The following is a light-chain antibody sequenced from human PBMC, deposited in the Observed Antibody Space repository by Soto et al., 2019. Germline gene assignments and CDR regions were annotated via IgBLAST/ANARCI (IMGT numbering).Light chain of an antibody. Sequence: QSALTQPASVSGSPGQSITISCTGTSSDVGRYKYVSWYQKHPGKAPKLMIYDVSYRPSGVSNRFSGSKSGNTASLTISGLQAEDEADYFCSSYTTTTTLVFGGGTKLTVL. CDR2: DVS. J-gene: IGLJ2*01. CDR1: SSDVGRYKY. V-gene: IGLV2-14*03. CDR3: SSYTTTTTLV.